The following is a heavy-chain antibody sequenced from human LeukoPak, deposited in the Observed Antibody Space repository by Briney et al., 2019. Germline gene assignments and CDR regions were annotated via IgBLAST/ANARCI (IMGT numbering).Heavy chain of an antibody. CDR1: GYTFTNSD. V-gene: IGHV1-8*02. Sequence: GASVKVSCKASGYTFTNSDINWLRQATGQGLEWMGWMNPNSGNAGYAQKFQGRVTMTRDMSTSTVYMELSSLRSEDTAVYYCARGSGSYRTPHDYFDYWGQGTLVTVSS. CDR2: MNPNSGNA. D-gene: IGHD1-26*01. CDR3: ARGSGSYRTPHDYFDY. J-gene: IGHJ4*02.